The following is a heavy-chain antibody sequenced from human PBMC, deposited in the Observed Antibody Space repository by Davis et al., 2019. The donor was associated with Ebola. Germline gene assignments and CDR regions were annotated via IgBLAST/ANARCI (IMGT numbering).Heavy chain of an antibody. V-gene: IGHV2-70*01. CDR3: ARITDSSGFFDY. D-gene: IGHD3-22*01. CDR1: GFSLSTRGMC. J-gene: IGHJ4*02. Sequence: SGPTLLNPTPTLTLTCTFSGFSLSTRGMCVSWIRQPPGKALEWLALIDWDDDKYYSTSLKTRLTISKDTSKNQVVLTMTNMDPVDTATYYCARITDSSGFFDYWGQGTLVTVSS. CDR2: IDWDDDK.